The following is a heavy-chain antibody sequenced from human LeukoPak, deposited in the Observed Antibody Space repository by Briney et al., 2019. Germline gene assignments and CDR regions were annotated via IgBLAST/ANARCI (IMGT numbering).Heavy chain of an antibody. CDR3: ATYRQVLLPFES. J-gene: IGHJ4*02. D-gene: IGHD2-8*02. Sequence: GSLRLSCAASGFTFSSYEMIWVRQPPGKGLEWVSSIFPSGGEIHYADSVRGRFTISRDNSKSTLSLQMNNLRAEDTAIYYCATYRQVLLPFESWGQGTLVTVSS. CDR1: GFTFSSYE. CDR2: IFPSGGEI. V-gene: IGHV3-23*01.